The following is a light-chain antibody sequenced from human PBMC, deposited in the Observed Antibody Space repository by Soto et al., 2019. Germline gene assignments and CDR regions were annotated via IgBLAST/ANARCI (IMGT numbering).Light chain of an antibody. Sequence: QSVLTQPPSVSAAPGQKVIISCSGSSSNIGNYDVSWYQQFPGTAPKVLIYDNNKRPPGIPERFSGSKSGTSATLGITGLQTGDEADYYCGTWDTSLSVWLFGGGTKLTVL. CDR2: DNN. V-gene: IGLV1-51*01. CDR3: GTWDTSLSVWL. CDR1: SSNIGNYD. J-gene: IGLJ3*02.